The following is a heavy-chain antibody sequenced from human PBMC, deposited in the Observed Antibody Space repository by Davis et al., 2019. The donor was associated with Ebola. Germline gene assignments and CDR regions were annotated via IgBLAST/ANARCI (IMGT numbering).Heavy chain of an antibody. Sequence: ASVKVSCKASGYTFTGYYMHWVRQAPGQGLEWMGWINPNSGGTNYAQKFQGRVTMTEDTSTDTAYMELSSLRSEDTAVYYCATQGFNVAFDIWGQGTMVTVSS. J-gene: IGHJ3*02. CDR3: ATQGFNVAFDI. CDR2: INPNSGGT. CDR1: GYTFTGYY. V-gene: IGHV1-2*02.